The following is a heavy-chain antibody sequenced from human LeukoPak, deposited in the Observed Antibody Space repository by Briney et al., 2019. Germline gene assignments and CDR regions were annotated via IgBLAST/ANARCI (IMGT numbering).Heavy chain of an antibody. CDR2: IYHSGST. D-gene: IGHD2-8*01. J-gene: IGHJ6*03. CDR3: ARDRIGEYCTNGVCYTGGYYYYYMDV. Sequence: PSETLSLTCAVSGGSISSSNWWSWVRQPPGKGLEWIGEIYHSGSTNYNPSLKSRVTISVDKSKNQFSLKLSSVTAADTAVYYCARDRIGEYCTNGVCYTGGYYYYYMDVWGKGTTVTISS. CDR1: GGSISSSNW. V-gene: IGHV4-4*02.